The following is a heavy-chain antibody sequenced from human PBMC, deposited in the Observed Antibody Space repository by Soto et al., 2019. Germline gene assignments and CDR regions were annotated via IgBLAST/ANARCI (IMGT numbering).Heavy chain of an antibody. J-gene: IGHJ3*02. CDR3: ARVSLYHLVDAFDI. V-gene: IGHV3-21*01. CDR1: GFTFSSYS. CDR2: ISSSSSYI. D-gene: IGHD3-3*02. Sequence: GGSLRLSCAASGFTFSSYSMNWVRQAPGKGLEWVSSISSSSSYIYYADSVKGRFTISRDNAKNSLYLQMNSLRAEDTAVYYCARVSLYHLVDAFDIWGQGTMVTVSS.